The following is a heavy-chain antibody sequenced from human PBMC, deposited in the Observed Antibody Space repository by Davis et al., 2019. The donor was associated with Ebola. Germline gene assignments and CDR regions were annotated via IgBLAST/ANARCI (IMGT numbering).Heavy chain of an antibody. D-gene: IGHD3-10*01. CDR3: ARVDYYGKTSFDY. CDR1: GGSFSNYY. V-gene: IGHV4-34*01. J-gene: IGHJ4*02. Sequence: MPGGSLRLSCAVYGGSFSNYYWSWIRQPPGKGLEWIGEINHSGSTNYNPSLKSRVTISVDTSKNQFSLKLSSVTAADTAVYYCARVDYYGKTSFDYWGQGTLVTVSS. CDR2: INHSGST.